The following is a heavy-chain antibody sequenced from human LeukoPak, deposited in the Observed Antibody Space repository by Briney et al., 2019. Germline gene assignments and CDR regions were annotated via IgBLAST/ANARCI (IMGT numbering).Heavy chain of an antibody. V-gene: IGHV4-39*07. Sequence: SETLSLTCTVSGGSISSSSYYWGWIRQPPGKGLEWIGSIYYSGSTYYNPSLKSRVTISVDTSKNQFSLKLSSVTAADTAVYYCVRDAMVAATSFDYWGQGTLVTVSS. CDR1: GGSISSSSYY. CDR3: VRDAMVAATSFDY. CDR2: IYYSGST. J-gene: IGHJ4*02. D-gene: IGHD2-15*01.